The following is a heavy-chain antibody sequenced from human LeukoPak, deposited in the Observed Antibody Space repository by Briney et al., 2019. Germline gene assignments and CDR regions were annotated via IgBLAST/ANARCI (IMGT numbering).Heavy chain of an antibody. J-gene: IGHJ6*02. CDR3: AKAYCSGGSCYSGYYYGMDV. CDR2: IIPILGIA. D-gene: IGHD2-15*01. V-gene: IGHV1-69*04. CDR1: GGTFSSYA. Sequence: SVKVSCKASGGTFSSYAISWVRQAPGQGLEWMGRIIPILGIANYAQKFQGRVTITADKSTSTAYMELSSLRSEDTAVYYYAKAYCSGGSCYSGYYYGMDVWGQGTTVTVSS.